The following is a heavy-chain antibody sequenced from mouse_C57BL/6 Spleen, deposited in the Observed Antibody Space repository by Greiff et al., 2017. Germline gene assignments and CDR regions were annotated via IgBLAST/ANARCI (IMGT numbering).Heavy chain of an antibody. D-gene: IGHD2-4*01. V-gene: IGHV3-1*01. J-gene: IGHJ2*01. CDR2: ISYSGST. Sequence: EVHLVESGPGLVKPSQSLSLSCTVTGYSITSGYVWHWIRHFPGNLLELVGIISYSGSTNYNPTLKSRITIPHDTSKNQFFLKLNSVTTEDTATYCGAIRGLRRGYYLDYWGQGTTLTVSS. CDR3: AIRGLRRGYYLDY. CDR1: GYSITSGYV.